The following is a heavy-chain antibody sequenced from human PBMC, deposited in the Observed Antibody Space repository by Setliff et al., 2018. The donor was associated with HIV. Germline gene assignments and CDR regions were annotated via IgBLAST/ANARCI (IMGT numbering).Heavy chain of an antibody. CDR3: ARLLEGPDYSSDFRYFDWFPDV. CDR2: IHTTGSP. D-gene: IGHD3-9*01. V-gene: IGHV4-4*08. CDR1: GVYISNYH. Sequence: LSLTCTISGVYISNYHWGWIRQPPGRGLEWIGSIHTTGSPKNNPSLQSRVSISIDMAKSLFSLELSSVTAADTAVYYCARLLEGPDYSSDFRYFDWFPDVWGRGTLVTVS. J-gene: IGHJ4*02.